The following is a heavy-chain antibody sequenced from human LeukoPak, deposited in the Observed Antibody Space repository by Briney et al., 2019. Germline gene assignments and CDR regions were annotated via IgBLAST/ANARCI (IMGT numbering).Heavy chain of an antibody. V-gene: IGHV3-7*01. Sequence: GGSLRLSCAASGFTFSSYWMSWVRQAPGKGLEWVANIKQDGSEKYYVDSVKGRFTISRDNAKNSLYLQMNSLRAEDTAVYYCARDRYIALAGTRESYFDFWGQETLVTVSS. D-gene: IGHD6-19*01. CDR2: IKQDGSEK. CDR1: GFTFSSYW. CDR3: ARDRYIALAGTRESYFDF. J-gene: IGHJ4*02.